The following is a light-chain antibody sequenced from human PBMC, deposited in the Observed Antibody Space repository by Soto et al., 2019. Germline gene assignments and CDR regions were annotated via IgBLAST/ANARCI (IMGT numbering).Light chain of an antibody. J-gene: IGLJ2*01. CDR3: SSYAGSNNVI. V-gene: IGLV2-8*01. CDR2: EVT. Sequence: QSALTQPTSASGSPGQSVAISCSGTSSDVGGNNYVSGYQQHPGKAPKLMVYEVTKRPSGVPDRFSGSKSGNTASLTVSGLQAEDEADYYCSSYAGSNNVIFGGGTKVTVL. CDR1: SSDVGGNNY.